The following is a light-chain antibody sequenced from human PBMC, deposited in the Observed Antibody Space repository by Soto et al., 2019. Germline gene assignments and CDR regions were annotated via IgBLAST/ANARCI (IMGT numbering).Light chain of an antibody. J-gene: IGLJ3*02. Sequence: QSVLTQPASVSGSPGQSITISCTGTSSDVGSYNLVSWYQQHPGKAPKLMIYEVSKRPSGVSNRFSGSKSGNTASPTISGLQAEDEADYYCCSYAGSTPVFGGGTKLTVL. CDR1: SSDVGSYNL. CDR3: CSYAGSTPV. V-gene: IGLV2-23*02. CDR2: EVS.